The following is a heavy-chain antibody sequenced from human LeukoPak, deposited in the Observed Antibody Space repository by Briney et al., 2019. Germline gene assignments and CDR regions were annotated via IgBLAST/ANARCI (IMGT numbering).Heavy chain of an antibody. Sequence: PSETLSLTCTVSGYSISSGYYWGWIRQPPGKGLEWIGSIYHSGSTYYNPSLKSRVTISVDTSKNQFSLKLISVTAADTAVYYCTAERAGTIVDYWGQGTLVTVSS. CDR2: IYHSGST. CDR1: GYSISSGYY. J-gene: IGHJ4*02. V-gene: IGHV4-38-2*02. D-gene: IGHD1-1*01. CDR3: TAERAGTIVDY.